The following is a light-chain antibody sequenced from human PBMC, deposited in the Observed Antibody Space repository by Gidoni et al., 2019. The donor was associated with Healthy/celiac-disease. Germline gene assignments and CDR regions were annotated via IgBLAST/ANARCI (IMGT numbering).Light chain of an antibody. Sequence: QSALTQPRSVSGSPGQSVTISCTGTSSDVGGYNYVSWYQHHPGKAPKLMIYDVSKRPSKSGTTASLTIPGLQAEDEADYYCCSYAGSYSWVFGGGTKLTVL. CDR3: CSYAGSYSWV. CDR2: DVS. CDR1: SSDVGGYNY. J-gene: IGLJ3*02. V-gene: IGLV2-11*01.